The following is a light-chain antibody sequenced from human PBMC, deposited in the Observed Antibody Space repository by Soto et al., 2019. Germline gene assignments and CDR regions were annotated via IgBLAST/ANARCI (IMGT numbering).Light chain of an antibody. V-gene: IGKV3-20*01. CDR2: GAS. Sequence: IVLTQSPGTLSLSPGERYTLSCRASQSVSSSYLAWYQQKPGQAPRLLIYGASSRATGIPDRFSGSGSGTDFTLTISRLEPEDFAVYYCQQYGSSPLAFGQGTKVDIK. CDR3: QQYGSSPLA. J-gene: IGKJ1*01. CDR1: QSVSSSY.